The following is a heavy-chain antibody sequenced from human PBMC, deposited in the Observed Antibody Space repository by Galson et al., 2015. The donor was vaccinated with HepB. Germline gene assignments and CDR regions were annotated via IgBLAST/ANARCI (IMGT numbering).Heavy chain of an antibody. CDR3: ARANTVTTIGYFDL. D-gene: IGHD4-17*01. Sequence: SLRLSCAASGFTFSSYWMSWVRQAPGKGLEWVANIKQDGSEKYYVDSVKGRFTISRDNAKNSLYLQMNSLRAEDTAVYYCARANTVTTIGYFDLWGRGTLVTVSS. J-gene: IGHJ2*01. CDR1: GFTFSSYW. V-gene: IGHV3-7*01. CDR2: IKQDGSEK.